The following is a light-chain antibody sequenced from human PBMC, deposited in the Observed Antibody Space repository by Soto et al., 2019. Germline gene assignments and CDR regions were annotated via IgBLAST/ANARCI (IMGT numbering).Light chain of an antibody. CDR3: QQLNSYPPYT. CDR2: AAS. CDR1: QGISSY. Sequence: DIQLTQSTSFLSASIGDRVTITCRASQGISSYLAWYQQKPGKAPKLLIYAASTLQSGVPSRFSGSGSGTEFTLPISSLQPEDFATYYCQQLNSYPPYTFGQGTKLEIK. V-gene: IGKV1-9*01. J-gene: IGKJ2*01.